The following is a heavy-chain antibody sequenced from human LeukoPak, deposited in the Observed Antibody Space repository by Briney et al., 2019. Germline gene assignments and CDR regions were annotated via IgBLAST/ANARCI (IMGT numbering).Heavy chain of an antibody. Sequence: ASVKVSCKASGYTFTGYYMHWVRQAPGQGLEWMGWISGYNGHTNYAQKLQGRVTMTTDTSTSTAYMELRRLRSDDTAVYYCARDSSLGIADTYFDYWGQGTLVTVSS. CDR3: ARDSSLGIADTYFDY. D-gene: IGHD6-13*01. CDR2: ISGYNGHT. J-gene: IGHJ4*02. CDR1: GYTFTGYY. V-gene: IGHV1-18*04.